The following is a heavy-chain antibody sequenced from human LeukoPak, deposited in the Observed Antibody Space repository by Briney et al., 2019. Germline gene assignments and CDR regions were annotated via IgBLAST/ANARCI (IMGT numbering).Heavy chain of an antibody. V-gene: IGHV3-53*01. CDR3: AKGGRGIQLWSFDY. CDR2: IYSGGST. CDR1: GFTASSNY. Sequence: GGSLRLSCAASGFTASSNYMSWVRQAPGKGLEWVSVIYSGGSTYYADSVKGRFTISRDNSKNTLYLQMNSLRAEDTAVYYCAKGGRGIQLWSFDYWGQGTLVTVSS. D-gene: IGHD5-18*01. J-gene: IGHJ4*02.